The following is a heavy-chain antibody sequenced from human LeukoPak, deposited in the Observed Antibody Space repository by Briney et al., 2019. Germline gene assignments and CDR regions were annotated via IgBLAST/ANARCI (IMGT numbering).Heavy chain of an antibody. V-gene: IGHV4-59*06. J-gene: IGHJ5*02. CDR2: IYFNGNT. D-gene: IGHD4-23*01. CDR3: ARDRDGANSNWFDP. Sequence: SETLSLTCTVSGGSISSYYWSWIRQPPGKGLEWIGSIYFNGNTLYNPSLKSRLTISIDTSKNQFSLKLTSLTAADTAMYYCARDRDGANSNWFDPWGQGTLVTVSS. CDR1: GGSISSYY.